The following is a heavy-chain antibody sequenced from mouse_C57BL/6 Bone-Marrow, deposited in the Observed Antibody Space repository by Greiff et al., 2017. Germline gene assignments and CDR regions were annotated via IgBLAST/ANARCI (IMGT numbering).Heavy chain of an antibody. Sequence: QVQLQQSGPGLVQPSQSLSITCTVSGFSLTSYGVHWVRQSPGKGLEWLGGIWRGGSTDYNAAFMSRQSITKDNSKSQVFFKMNSLQADDTAKYYCASQLGRGFAYWGQGTLVTVSA. CDR1: GFSLTSYG. CDR2: IWRGGST. D-gene: IGHD4-1*02. V-gene: IGHV2-5*01. J-gene: IGHJ3*01. CDR3: ASQLGRGFAY.